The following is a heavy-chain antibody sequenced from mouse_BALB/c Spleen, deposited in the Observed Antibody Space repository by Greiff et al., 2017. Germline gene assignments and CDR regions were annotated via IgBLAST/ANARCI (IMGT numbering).Heavy chain of an antibody. D-gene: IGHD1-2*01. CDR2: ISNLAYSI. CDR3: ATTATGAMDY. CDR1: GFTFSDYG. V-gene: IGHV5-15*02. J-gene: IGHJ4*01. Sequence: EVQVVESGGGLVQPGGSRKLSCAASGFTFSDYGMAWVRQAPGKGPEWVAFISNLAYSIYSADTVTGRFTISRENAKNTLYLEMSSLRSEDTAMYYCATTATGAMDYWGQGTSVTVSS.